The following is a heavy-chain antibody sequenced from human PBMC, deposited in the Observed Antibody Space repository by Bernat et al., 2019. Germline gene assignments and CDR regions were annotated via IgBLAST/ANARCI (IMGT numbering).Heavy chain of an antibody. J-gene: IGHJ5*01. CDR3: ARDCSTIAALGHNWFDP. V-gene: IGHV3-48*02. CDR1: GFSFSDYS. CDR2: ISRSTTVI. D-gene: IGHD6-13*01. Sequence: EVQLVESGGGLVQSGGSLRLSCAASGFSFSDYSMNWVRQAPGKGLEWVSYISRSTTVIYYADSVKGRFNISRDNAKNSLYLQMNSLRDEDTAVYYCARDCSTIAALGHNWFDPWGQGTLVTVSS.